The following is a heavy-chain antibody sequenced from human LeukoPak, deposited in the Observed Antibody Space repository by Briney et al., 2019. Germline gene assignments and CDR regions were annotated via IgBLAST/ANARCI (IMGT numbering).Heavy chain of an antibody. CDR3: ARVDYGDHNWFDP. Sequence: GGSLRLSCAASGFTFSSYSMNWVRQAPGKGLEWVSSISSSSSYIYYADSVKGRFTISRDNAKNSLYLQMNSLRAEDTAVYYCARVDYGDHNWFDPWGQGTLVTVSS. CDR2: ISSSSSYI. V-gene: IGHV3-21*01. J-gene: IGHJ5*02. CDR1: GFTFSSYS. D-gene: IGHD4-17*01.